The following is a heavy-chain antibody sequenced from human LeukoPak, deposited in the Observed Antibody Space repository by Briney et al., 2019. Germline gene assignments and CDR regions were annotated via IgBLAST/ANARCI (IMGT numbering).Heavy chain of an antibody. V-gene: IGHV3-9*01. CDR1: GFTFSSYA. J-gene: IGHJ3*02. CDR2: ISWNSGSI. D-gene: IGHD3-22*01. CDR3: AKGTYYYDSSGYYRDAFDI. Sequence: GGSLRLSCAASGFTFSSYAMHWVRQAPGKGLEWVSGISWNSGSIGYADSVKGRFTISRDNAKNSLYLQMNSLRAEDTALYYCAKGTYYYDSSGYYRDAFDIWGQGTMVTVSS.